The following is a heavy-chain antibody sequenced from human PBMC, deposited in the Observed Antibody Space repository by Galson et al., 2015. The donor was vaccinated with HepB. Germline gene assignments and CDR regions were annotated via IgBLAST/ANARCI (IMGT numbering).Heavy chain of an antibody. CDR2: IYSGDSDT. CDR3: ARGRVWGSSGWYAGY. Sequence: QSGAEVKKPGESLKISCKGSGYTFTSYWIGWVRQMPGKGLEWMGIIYSGDSDTRYSPSFQGQVTISADKSISTAYLQWSSLKASDTAMYYCARGRVWGSSGWYAGYWGQGTLVTVSS. J-gene: IGHJ4*02. D-gene: IGHD6-19*01. V-gene: IGHV5-51*03. CDR1: GYTFTSYW.